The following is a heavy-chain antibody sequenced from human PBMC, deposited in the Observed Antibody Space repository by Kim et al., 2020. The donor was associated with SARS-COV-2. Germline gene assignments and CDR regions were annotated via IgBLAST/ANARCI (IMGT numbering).Heavy chain of an antibody. V-gene: IGHV4-31*03. CDR3: ARTIAVNGNWFDP. CDR1: GGSISGGGYY. J-gene: IGHJ5*02. Sequence: SETLSLTCTVSGGSISGGGYYWSWIRQHPGKGLEWIGYIYYSGSTYYNPSLKIRVTISVDTSKNQFSLKLSSVTAADTAVYYCARTIAVNGNWFDPWGQGTLVTVSS. CDR2: IYYSGST. D-gene: IGHD6-19*01.